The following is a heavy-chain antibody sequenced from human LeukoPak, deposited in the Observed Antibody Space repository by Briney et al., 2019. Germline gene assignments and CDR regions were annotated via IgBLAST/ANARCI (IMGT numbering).Heavy chain of an antibody. D-gene: IGHD4-17*01. CDR3: AKLGGDYHPYYYYGMDV. CDR2: IYPGDSDT. CDR1: GSSFTSYW. Sequence: GESLQISCQGSGSSFTSYWIGWVRQLPGKGLEWMGIIYPGDSDTRYSPSFQGQVTISADKSISTAYLQWSSLKASDTAMYYCAKLGGDYHPYYYYGMDVWGQGTTVTVSS. J-gene: IGHJ6*02. V-gene: IGHV5-51*01.